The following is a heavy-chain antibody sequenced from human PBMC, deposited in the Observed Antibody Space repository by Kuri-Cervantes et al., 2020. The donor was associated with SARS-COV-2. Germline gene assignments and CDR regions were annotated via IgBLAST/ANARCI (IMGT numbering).Heavy chain of an antibody. V-gene: IGHV3-53*01. CDR2: IYSGGST. J-gene: IGHJ6*02. CDR3: ARVYYYYGMDV. Sequence: GESLKISCAASGFTVSSNYMSWVRQAPGKGLEWVSVIYSGGSTYYADSVKGRFTMSRDNAKDSLYLQMNSLRADDTAVYYCARVYYYYGMDVWGQGTTVTVSS. CDR1: GFTVSSNY.